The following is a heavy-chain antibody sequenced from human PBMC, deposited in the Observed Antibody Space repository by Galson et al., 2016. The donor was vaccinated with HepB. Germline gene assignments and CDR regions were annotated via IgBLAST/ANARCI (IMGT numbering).Heavy chain of an antibody. CDR2: SHNTGCP. Sequence: TLSLTCTVSGGSISLGAYYWNWIRQPAGEGLEWIGRSHNTGCPDYNPSLKSRVTISIDTPGRQFSLKLSSVTAADTSVYYCAIINPGDPFDMWGQGTVVTVSS. V-gene: IGHV4-61*02. CDR3: AIINPGDPFDM. J-gene: IGHJ3*02. CDR1: GGSISLGAYY.